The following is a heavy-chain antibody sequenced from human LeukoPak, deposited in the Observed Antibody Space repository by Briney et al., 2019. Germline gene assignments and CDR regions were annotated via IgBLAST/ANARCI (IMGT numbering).Heavy chain of an antibody. CDR2: ISGDGGST. V-gene: IGHV3-43*02. Sequence: GGSLRLSCAASGFTFDDYAMHWVRQAPGKGLEWVSLISGDGGSTYYADSVKGRFTISRDNSKNSLYLQMNSLRTEDTALYYCAFDYYDSSGYYYVPYFQHWGQGTLVTVCS. CDR1: GFTFDDYA. J-gene: IGHJ1*01. D-gene: IGHD3-22*01. CDR3: AFDYYDSSGYYYVPYFQH.